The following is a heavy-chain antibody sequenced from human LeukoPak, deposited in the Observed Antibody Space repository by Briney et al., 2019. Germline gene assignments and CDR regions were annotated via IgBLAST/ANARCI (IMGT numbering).Heavy chain of an antibody. CDR1: GVSISSYY. CDR2: IYYSGST. Sequence: PSETLSLTCTVSGVSISSYYWSWIRQPPGKGLEWIGYIYYSGSTNYNPSLKSRVTISVDTSKNQFSLKLSSVTAADTAVYYCARHSGAGTGFVYWGQGTLVTVSS. D-gene: IGHD6-19*01. V-gene: IGHV4-59*01. J-gene: IGHJ4*02. CDR3: ARHSGAGTGFVY.